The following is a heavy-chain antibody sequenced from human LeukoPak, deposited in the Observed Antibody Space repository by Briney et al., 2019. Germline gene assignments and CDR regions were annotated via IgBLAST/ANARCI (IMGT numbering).Heavy chain of an antibody. Sequence: ASVKVSCKAYGYTFTSYGISWVRQAPGQGLEWMGWISAYNGNTNYAQKLQGRVTMTTDTSTSTAYMELRSLRSDDTAVYYCARAVVVGATTSSFDYWGQGTLVTVSS. CDR2: ISAYNGNT. V-gene: IGHV1-18*01. CDR3: ARAVVVGATTSSFDY. J-gene: IGHJ4*02. D-gene: IGHD1-26*01. CDR1: GYTFTSYG.